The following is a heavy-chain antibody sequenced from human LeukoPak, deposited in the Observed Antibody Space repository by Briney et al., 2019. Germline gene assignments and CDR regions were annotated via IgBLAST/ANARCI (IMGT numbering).Heavy chain of an antibody. CDR1: GVSFSGYY. D-gene: IGHD5-18*01. J-gene: IGHJ6*02. V-gene: IGHV4-34*01. Sequence: SETLSLTCAVYGVSFSGYYWSWIRQPPGKGLEWIGEINHSGSTNYNPSLKSRVTISVDTSKNQFSLKLSSVTAADTAVYYCALGYSYGEYYYYYGMDVWGQGTTVTVSS. CDR3: ALGYSYGEYYYYYGMDV. CDR2: INHSGST.